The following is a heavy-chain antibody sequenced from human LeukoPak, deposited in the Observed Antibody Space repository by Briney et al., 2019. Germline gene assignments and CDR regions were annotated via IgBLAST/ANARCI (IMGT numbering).Heavy chain of an antibody. V-gene: IGHV3-23*01. Sequence: GGSLRLSCAASGFTFSSYAMSWVRQAPGKGLEWVSAISGSGGSTYYADSVKSRFTISRDNSRDTLYLQMNSLRAEDTAVYYCAKGYYDYVWGSYYFDYWGQGTLVTVSS. CDR3: AKGYYDYVWGSYYFDY. CDR1: GFTFSSYA. CDR2: ISGSGGST. D-gene: IGHD3-16*01. J-gene: IGHJ4*02.